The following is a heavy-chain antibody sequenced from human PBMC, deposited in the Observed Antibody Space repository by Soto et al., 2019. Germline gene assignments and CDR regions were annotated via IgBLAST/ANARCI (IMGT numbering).Heavy chain of an antibody. CDR1: GFTFSSYA. Sequence: PGGSLRLSCAASGFTFSSYAMSWVRQAPGKGLEWVSAISGSGGSTYYADSVKGRFTISRDNSKNTLYLQMNSLRAEDTAVYYCAKEGCSSTSCYSAFDIWGQGTMVTVSS. V-gene: IGHV3-23*01. J-gene: IGHJ3*02. CDR3: AKEGCSSTSCYSAFDI. CDR2: ISGSGGST. D-gene: IGHD2-2*01.